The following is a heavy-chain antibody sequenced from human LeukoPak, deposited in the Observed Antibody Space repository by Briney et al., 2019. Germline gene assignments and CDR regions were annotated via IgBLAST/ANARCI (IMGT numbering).Heavy chain of an antibody. CDR1: GYTFTSDD. V-gene: IGHV1-8*02. CDR3: ARSKAMVRGVNRGNWFDP. J-gene: IGHJ5*02. CDR2: MNPNSGNT. Sequence: GASVKVSCKTSGYTFTSDDINWVRQATGQGLEWMGWMNPNSGNTGYAQKFQGRVTMTRNTSISTAYMELSSLRSQDTAVYYCARSKAMVRGVNRGNWFDPWGQGTLVTVSS. D-gene: IGHD3-10*01.